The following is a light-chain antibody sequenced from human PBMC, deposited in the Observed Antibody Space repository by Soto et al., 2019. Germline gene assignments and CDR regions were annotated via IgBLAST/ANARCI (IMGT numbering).Light chain of an antibody. V-gene: IGKV1-9*01. CDR1: QGISSY. Sequence: DIPLTQSPSFLSASVGDRVTITCRASQGISSYLAWYQQKPGKAPELLIYAASTLQSGVPSRFSGSGSGTEFTRTISSLQPEDFATYYGQQLNSYPLTFGGGTKVEIK. J-gene: IGKJ4*01. CDR2: AAS. CDR3: QQLNSYPLT.